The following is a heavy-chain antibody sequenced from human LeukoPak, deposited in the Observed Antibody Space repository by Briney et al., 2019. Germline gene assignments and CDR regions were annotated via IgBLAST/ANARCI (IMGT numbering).Heavy chain of an antibody. J-gene: IGHJ5*02. CDR1: GFTFSSYG. CDR3: AKSDCSSTSCYTNWFDP. V-gene: IGHV3-30*18. Sequence: GALRLSCAASGFTFSSYGMHWVRQAPGKGLEWVAVISYDGSNKYYADSAKGRFTISRDNSKNTLYLQMNSLRAEDTAVYYCAKSDCSSTSCYTNWFDPWGEGTLVTVSS. CDR2: ISYDGSNK. D-gene: IGHD2-2*02.